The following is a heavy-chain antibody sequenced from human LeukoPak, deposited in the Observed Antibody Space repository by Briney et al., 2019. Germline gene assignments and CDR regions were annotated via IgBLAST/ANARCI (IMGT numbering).Heavy chain of an antibody. Sequence: GRSLRLSCAASGSTFSSYGMHWVRQAPGKGLEWVAVIWYDGSNKYYADSVKGRFTISRDNSKNTLYLQMNSLRAEDTAVYYCAKAIEGYYYYMDVWGKGTTVTVSS. CDR1: GSTFSSYG. CDR2: IWYDGSNK. J-gene: IGHJ6*03. CDR3: AKAIEGYYYYMDV. V-gene: IGHV3-33*06. D-gene: IGHD2/OR15-2a*01.